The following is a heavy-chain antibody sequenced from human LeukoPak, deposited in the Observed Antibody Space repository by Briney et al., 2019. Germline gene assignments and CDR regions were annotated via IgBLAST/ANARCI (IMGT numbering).Heavy chain of an antibody. CDR3: AKGLDTAMVTY. CDR2: ISYDGSNK. J-gene: IGHJ4*02. D-gene: IGHD5-18*01. CDR1: GFTFSSYG. Sequence: GRSLRLSCAASGFTFSSYGMHWVRQAPGKGLEWVAVISYDGSNKYYADSVKGRFTISRDSSKNTLYLQMNSLRAEDTAVYYCAKGLDTAMVTYWGQGTLVTVSS. V-gene: IGHV3-30*18.